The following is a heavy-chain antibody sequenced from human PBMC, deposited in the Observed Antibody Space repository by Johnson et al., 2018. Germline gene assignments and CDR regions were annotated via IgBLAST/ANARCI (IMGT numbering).Heavy chain of an antibody. V-gene: IGHV1-69*01. D-gene: IGHD2-21*02. J-gene: IGHJ6*02. Sequence: QVQLVESGAEVKKXGSSVRVSCKASGGMFSTFAISWVRQAPGHGLEWIGGIIPMFGTPNYAQKFQGRVTITAAESTGTASMELSSLRCDDTAVYYCARDPGGDSGNYGLDVWGQGTTVTVSS. CDR3: ARDPGGDSGNYGLDV. CDR1: GGMFSTFA. CDR2: IIPMFGTP.